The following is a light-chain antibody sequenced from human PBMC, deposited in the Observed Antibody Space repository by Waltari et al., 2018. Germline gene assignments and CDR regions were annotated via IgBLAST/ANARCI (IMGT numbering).Light chain of an antibody. CDR1: HSVDWY. CDR3: QQRRNWPLT. V-gene: IGKV3-11*01. Sequence: EIVLTQSPATLSLSVGEKATLSCRASHSVDWYLAWYQQKPGQAPSPLIYDVSNRATGIPARFSGSGSDTDCTLTISSLEPEDFAVYFWQQRRNWPLTFGGGTKAEIK. CDR2: DVS. J-gene: IGKJ4*01.